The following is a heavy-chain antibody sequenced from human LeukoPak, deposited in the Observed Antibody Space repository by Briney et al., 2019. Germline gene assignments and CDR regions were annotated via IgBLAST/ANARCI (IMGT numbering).Heavy chain of an antibody. CDR1: GGTFSSYA. D-gene: IGHD1-26*01. J-gene: IGHJ6*03. CDR3: ASNSGSFRPTAYYYYMDV. Sequence: SVKVSCKASGGTFSSYAISWVRQAPGQGLEWMGGIIPIFGTANYAQKFQGRVTITADKSTSTAYMELSSLRSEDTAVYYCASNSGSFRPTAYYYYMDVWGKGTTVTVSS. CDR2: IIPIFGTA. V-gene: IGHV1-69*06.